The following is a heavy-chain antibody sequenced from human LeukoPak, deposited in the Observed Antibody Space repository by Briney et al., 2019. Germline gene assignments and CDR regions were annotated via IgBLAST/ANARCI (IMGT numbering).Heavy chain of an antibody. D-gene: IGHD6-13*01. J-gene: IGHJ4*02. CDR3: ASTGGRRSPLRSWLDY. Sequence: PSETLSLTCTVSGDSISSYPISSHYWTWIRQPPGKGLEWIGYIYDSGSTNYNSSLKRRVTISVDTSKNQFSLKLTSVTAADTAVYYCASTGGRRSPLRSWLDYWGQGTLVTVSS. CDR2: IYDSGST. CDR1: GDSISSYPISSHY. V-gene: IGHV4-61*05.